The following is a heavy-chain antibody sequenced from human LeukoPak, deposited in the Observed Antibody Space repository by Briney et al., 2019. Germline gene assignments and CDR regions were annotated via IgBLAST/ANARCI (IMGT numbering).Heavy chain of an antibody. CDR1: GGSISSSGYY. J-gene: IGHJ4*02. Sequence: SETLSLTCTVSGGSISSSGYYWGWIRQPPGKGLEWIGSIYYSGSTYYNPSLKSRVTISVDTSKNQSSLKLSSVTAADTAVYYCARRPTGYWDYWGQGTLVTVSS. CDR3: ARRPTGYWDY. CDR2: IYYSGST. V-gene: IGHV4-39*01.